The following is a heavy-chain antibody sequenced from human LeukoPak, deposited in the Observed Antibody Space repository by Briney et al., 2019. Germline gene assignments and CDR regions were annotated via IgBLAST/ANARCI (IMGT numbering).Heavy chain of an antibody. Sequence: GGSLRHPCAASGITFTGYSKNWVRQAPGKGLEWVSSISSSSSHIYYADSVKGRFTISRDNSKNTLYLQMNSLRAEDTALYYCARGSRAIVSTKFARGRYMDVWGKGTTVTVSS. D-gene: IGHD5/OR15-5a*01. CDR1: GITFTGYS. V-gene: IGHV3-21*01. CDR3: ARGSRAIVSTKFARGRYMDV. J-gene: IGHJ6*03. CDR2: ISSSSSHI.